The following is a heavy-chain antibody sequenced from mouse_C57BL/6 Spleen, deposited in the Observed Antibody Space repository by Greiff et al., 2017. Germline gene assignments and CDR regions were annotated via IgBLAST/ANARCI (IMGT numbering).Heavy chain of an antibody. Sequence: VQLQESGAELVRPGASVKLSCKASGYTFTDYYINWVKQRPGQGLEWIARIYPGSGNTYYNEKFKGKATLTAEKSSSTAYMQLSSLTSEDSAVYFCASGRYSNSFAYWGQGTLVTVSA. CDR2: IYPGSGNT. J-gene: IGHJ3*01. V-gene: IGHV1-76*01. CDR3: ASGRYSNSFAY. CDR1: GYTFTDYY. D-gene: IGHD2-5*01.